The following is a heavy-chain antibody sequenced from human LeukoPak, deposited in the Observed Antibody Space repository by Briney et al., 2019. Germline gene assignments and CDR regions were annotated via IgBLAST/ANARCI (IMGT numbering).Heavy chain of an antibody. CDR2: ISAYNGNT. CDR1: GYTFTSYG. CDR3: ASREGIAVAGTTVKNFDY. V-gene: IGHV1-18*01. J-gene: IGHJ4*02. Sequence: ASVKVSCKASGYTFTSYGISWVRQAPGQGLEWMGWISAYNGNTNYAQKLQGRVTMTTDTSTSTAYMELRSLRSDDTAVYYCASREGIAVAGTTVKNFDYWGQGTLVTVSS. D-gene: IGHD6-19*01.